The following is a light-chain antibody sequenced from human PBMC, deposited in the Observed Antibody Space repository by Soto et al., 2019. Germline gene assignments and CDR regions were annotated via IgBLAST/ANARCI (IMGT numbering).Light chain of an antibody. Sequence: VSGAAREGSSISKKGNSIDVGGYNYVSWYQQHPGKAPKLMIYDVSNRPSGVSNRFSGSKSGITASLTISGLQAEDEADYYCSSYTSSSTPYVFGTGTKVTGL. CDR1: SIDVGGYNY. V-gene: IGLV2-14*04. J-gene: IGLJ1*01. CDR3: SSYTSSSTPYV. CDR2: DVS.